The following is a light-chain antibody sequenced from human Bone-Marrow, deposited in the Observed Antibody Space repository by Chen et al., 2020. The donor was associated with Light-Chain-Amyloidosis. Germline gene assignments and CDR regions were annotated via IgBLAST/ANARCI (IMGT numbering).Light chain of an antibody. J-gene: IGLJ1*01. V-gene: IGLV2-14*01. Sequence: QSALTQPASVSGSPGQSITISCTGTSSDVGGDNHVSWYQQHPDKAPTLMIYEVTNRPSWVPGRFSGSKSDNTASLTISGLQTEDEADYVCSSYTITNTLVFGSGTKVTVL. CDR2: EVT. CDR1: SSDVGGDNH. CDR3: SSYTITNTLV.